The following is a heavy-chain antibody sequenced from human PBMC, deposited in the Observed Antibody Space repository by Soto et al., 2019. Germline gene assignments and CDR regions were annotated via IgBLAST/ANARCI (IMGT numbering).Heavy chain of an antibody. Sequence: SETLSLTCAVYGGSFSGYYWTWIRQPPGTGLEWIGEINHSGSTNYNPSLKSRVTISVDASKNQFSLKLSSVTAADTAVYYCARLVWGFWYFDYWGQGTLVTVSS. CDR1: GGSFSGYY. V-gene: IGHV4-34*01. D-gene: IGHD7-27*01. CDR2: INHSGST. J-gene: IGHJ4*02. CDR3: ARLVWGFWYFDY.